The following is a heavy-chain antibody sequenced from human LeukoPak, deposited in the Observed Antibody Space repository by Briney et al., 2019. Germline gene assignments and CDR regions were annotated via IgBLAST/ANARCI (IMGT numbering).Heavy chain of an antibody. D-gene: IGHD5-18*01. J-gene: IGHJ3*02. CDR3: AREDTAMVWGAFDI. CDR1: GFTFDDYA. CDR2: INWNSDSI. V-gene: IGHV3-9*01. Sequence: GRSLRLSCAVSGFTFDDYAMHWVRQVPGKGLEWVSGINWNSDSIGYADSVKGRFTISRDNAKNSLYLQMNSLRAEDTALYYCAREDTAMVWGAFDIWGQGTMVTVSS.